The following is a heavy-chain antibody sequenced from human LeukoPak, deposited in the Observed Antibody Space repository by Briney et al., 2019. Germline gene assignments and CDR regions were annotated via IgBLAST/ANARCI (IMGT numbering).Heavy chain of an antibody. CDR1: GFTFSRYG. V-gene: IGHV3-30*02. CDR3: AKSGHFDWFFDY. J-gene: IGHJ4*02. D-gene: IGHD3-9*01. Sequence: GGSLRLSCAASGFTFSRYGMDWVRQAPGKGLEWVAFIRFDGSNKYYADSVKGRFTVSRDNSENTLYLQMNSLRAEDTAVYYCAKSGHFDWFFDYWGQGTLVTVSS. CDR2: IRFDGSNK.